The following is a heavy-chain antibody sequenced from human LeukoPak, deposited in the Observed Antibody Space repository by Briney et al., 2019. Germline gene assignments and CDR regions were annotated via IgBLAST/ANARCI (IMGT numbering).Heavy chain of an antibody. V-gene: IGHV3-23*01. J-gene: IGHJ3*02. CDR2: ISGSGDNT. CDR3: AKERGGGGYDFWSGPDAFDI. Sequence: PGGSLRLSCAASGFTFSSYAMSWVRQPPGKGLEWVSGISGSGDNTYYADSVKGRFTISRDNSKKTLYLQMNSLRAEDTAVYYCAKERGGGGYDFWSGPDAFDIWGQGTMVTVSS. D-gene: IGHD3-3*01. CDR1: GFTFSSYA.